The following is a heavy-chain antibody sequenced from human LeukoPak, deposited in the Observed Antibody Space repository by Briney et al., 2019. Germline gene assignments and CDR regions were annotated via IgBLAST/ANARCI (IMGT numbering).Heavy chain of an antibody. CDR1: GYTLTELS. J-gene: IGHJ5*02. Sequence: AASVKVSCKVSGYTLTELSMHWVRQAPGKGLEWMGGFDPEDGETIYAQKFRGRVTMTEDTSTDTAYMELSSLRSEDTAVYYCARDFEVGATMGPGDNWFDPWGQGTLVTVSS. CDR3: ARDFEVGATMGPGDNWFDP. CDR2: FDPEDGET. D-gene: IGHD1-26*01. V-gene: IGHV1-24*01.